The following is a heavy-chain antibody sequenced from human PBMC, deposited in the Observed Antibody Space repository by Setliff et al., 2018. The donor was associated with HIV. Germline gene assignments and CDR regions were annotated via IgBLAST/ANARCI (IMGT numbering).Heavy chain of an antibody. CDR1: GGTFSSYA. V-gene: IGHV1-69*13. J-gene: IGHJ6*02. CDR2: IIPIFGPT. Sequence: SVKVSCKASGGTFSSYAISWVRQAPGQGLEWMGGIIPIFGPTNYAQKFQGRVTITADESTTTAYMELSSLRSEDTAVYYCARERNYVPLGYYYGMDVWGQGTTVTVSS. D-gene: IGHD1-7*01. CDR3: ARERNYVPLGYYYGMDV.